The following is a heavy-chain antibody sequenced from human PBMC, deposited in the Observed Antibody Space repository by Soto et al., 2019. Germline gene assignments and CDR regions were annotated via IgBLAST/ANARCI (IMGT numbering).Heavy chain of an antibody. J-gene: IGHJ4*02. Sequence: QVQLQESGPGLVKPSETLSLTCNVSGGSMTGYYWNWIRQSPGKGLEWIGYIYNSGATSYIPSLKSRVTISIESSKNQFSLNLASATASDTAVYYCVRNTVTALRYFDYWGPGILFTVSS. D-gene: IGHD4-17*01. CDR2: IYNSGAT. V-gene: IGHV4-4*09. CDR1: GGSMTGYY. CDR3: VRNTVTALRYFDY.